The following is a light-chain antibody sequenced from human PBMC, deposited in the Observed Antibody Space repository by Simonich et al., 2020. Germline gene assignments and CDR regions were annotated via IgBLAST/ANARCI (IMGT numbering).Light chain of an antibody. Sequence: DIVMTQSPDSLAVSLGERATINCKSSQSVLYSSNNKNYLAWYQQKPGQPPKLLIYWESTRESGVPDRFSGSGSGTEFTLTISSLQSEDFAVYYCQQYNNWPPWTFGQGTKVEIK. CDR3: QQYNNWPPWT. CDR2: WES. J-gene: IGKJ1*01. V-gene: IGKV4-1*01. CDR1: QSVLYSSNNKNY.